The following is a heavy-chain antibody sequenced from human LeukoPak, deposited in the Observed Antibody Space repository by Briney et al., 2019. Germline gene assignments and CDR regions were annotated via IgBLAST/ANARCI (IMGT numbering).Heavy chain of an antibody. CDR2: INPNSGGT. CDR1: GYTFTGYY. J-gene: IGHJ6*03. CDR3: ARQDKEIRVVRGVIQPTSYYYYYMDV. V-gene: IGHV1-2*02. Sequence: GASVKVSCKASGYTFTGYYMHWVRQAPGQGLEWMGWINPNSGGTNYAQKFQGRVTMTRDTSISTAYMELSRLRSDDTAVYYCARQDKEIRVVRGVIQPTSYYYYYMDVWGKGTTVTISS. D-gene: IGHD3-10*01.